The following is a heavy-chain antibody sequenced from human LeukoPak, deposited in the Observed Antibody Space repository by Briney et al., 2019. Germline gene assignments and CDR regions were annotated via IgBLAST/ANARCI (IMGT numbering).Heavy chain of an antibody. V-gene: IGHV3-30*03. D-gene: IGHD6-19*01. J-gene: IGHJ4*02. CDR1: GFTFSSYG. CDR2: ISYDGSNK. Sequence: GGSLRLSCAASGFTFSSYGMHRVRQAPGKGLEGVAVISYDGSNKYYADSVKVRFTISRDNSKNTLYLQMNSLRAEDTAVYSCARDSSAQWLVNYFDYWGPGTLVTVSS. CDR3: ARDSSAQWLVNYFDY.